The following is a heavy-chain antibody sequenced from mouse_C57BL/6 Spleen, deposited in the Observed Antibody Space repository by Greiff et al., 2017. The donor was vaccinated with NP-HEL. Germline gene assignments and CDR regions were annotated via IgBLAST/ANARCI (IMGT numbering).Heavy chain of an antibody. V-gene: IGHV1-52*01. J-gene: IGHJ3*01. CDR2: IDPSDSET. Sequence: VQLQQPGAELVRPGSSVKLSCKASGYTFTSYWMHWVKQRPIQGLEWIGNIDPSDSETHYNQKFKDKATLTVDKSSSTAYMQLSSLTSEDSAVYYCARGRITTVVAFDYWGQGTLVTVSA. CDR1: GYTFTSYW. D-gene: IGHD1-1*01. CDR3: ARGRITTVVAFDY.